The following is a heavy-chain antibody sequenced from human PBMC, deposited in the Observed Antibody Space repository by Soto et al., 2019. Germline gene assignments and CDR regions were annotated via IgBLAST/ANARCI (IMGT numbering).Heavy chain of an antibody. CDR3: ATRMTQAPY. V-gene: IGHV3-66*01. Sequence: EVRLVQSGGGLVQPGGSLRLSCAASLFIVSDNYMSWVRQAPGKGLEWVSLIYSGGGTDYAESVKGRFTISRDNSKNTLYLQMNSLKAEDTGIYYCATRMTQAPYWGQGTVVTVSS. J-gene: IGHJ4*02. D-gene: IGHD2-21*02. CDR2: IYSGGGT. CDR1: LFIVSDNY.